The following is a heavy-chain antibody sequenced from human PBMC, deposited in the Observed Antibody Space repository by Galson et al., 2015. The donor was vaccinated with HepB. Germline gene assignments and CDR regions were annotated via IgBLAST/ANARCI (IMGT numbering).Heavy chain of an antibody. J-gene: IGHJ6*02. V-gene: IGHV4-61*02. CDR2: IYTSGST. Sequence: TLSLTCTVSGGSISSGSYYWSWIRQPAGKGLEWIGRIYTSGSTNYNPSLKSRVTISVDTSKNQFSLKLSSVTAADTAVYYCARELSDYYYYGMDVWGQGTTVTVSS. CDR1: GGSISSGSYY. D-gene: IGHD2/OR15-2a*01. CDR3: ARELSDYYYYGMDV.